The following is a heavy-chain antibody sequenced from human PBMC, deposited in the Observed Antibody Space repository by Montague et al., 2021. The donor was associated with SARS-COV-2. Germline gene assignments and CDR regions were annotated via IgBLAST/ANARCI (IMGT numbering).Heavy chain of an antibody. J-gene: IGHJ4*02. Sequence: VKSTQTLTLTCTFSGLSLDSSGVGVGWILQPPGKALECLALIYWNDDPRYSPSLKTRLTVTKDTSKNPVVLTMTDMDPVDTATYFCAHKNSGLPIEFENWGKGALVTVSS. CDR1: GLSLDSSGVG. CDR2: IYWNDDP. CDR3: AHKNSGLPIEFEN. D-gene: IGHD2-21*01. V-gene: IGHV2-5*01.